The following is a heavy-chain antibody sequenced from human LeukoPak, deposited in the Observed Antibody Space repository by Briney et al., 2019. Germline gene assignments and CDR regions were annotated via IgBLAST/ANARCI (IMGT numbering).Heavy chain of an antibody. CDR2: ISYSGTT. CDR1: GGSVSSGSYY. D-gene: IGHD3-10*01. V-gene: IGHV4-61*01. Sequence: PETLSLTCTVSGGSVSSGSYYWSCIRQPPGKGLEWRRYISYSGTTNYKPSLKSRGTISVDTSNIQLSLKLSSVTAADTAVYYGAGIIKVVRGVPFDYWGQGTLVTVSS. CDR3: AGIIKVVRGVPFDY. J-gene: IGHJ4*02.